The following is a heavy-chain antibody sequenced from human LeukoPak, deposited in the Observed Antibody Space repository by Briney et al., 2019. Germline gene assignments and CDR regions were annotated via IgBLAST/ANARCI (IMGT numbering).Heavy chain of an antibody. CDR2: IKQDGSEK. J-gene: IGHJ4*02. CDR1: GFIFGDHA. CDR3: ARGGYDYTDY. D-gene: IGHD5-12*01. Sequence: GSLRLSCTASGFIFGDHAMSWVRQAPGKGLEWVANIKQDGSEKYYVDSVKGRFTISRDNAKNSLYLQMNSLRAEDTAVYYCARGGYDYTDYWGQGTLVTVSS. V-gene: IGHV3-7*03.